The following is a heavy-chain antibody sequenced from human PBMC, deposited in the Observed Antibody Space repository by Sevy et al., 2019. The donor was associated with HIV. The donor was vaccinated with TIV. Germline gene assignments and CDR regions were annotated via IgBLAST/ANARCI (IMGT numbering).Heavy chain of an antibody. CDR2: ISSSSSYT. V-gene: IGHV3-11*06. CDR1: GFTFSDYY. CDR3: ARVITMVQGVIIVDYYYGMDV. J-gene: IGHJ6*02. D-gene: IGHD3-10*01. Sequence: GGSLTLSCAASGFTFSDYYMSWIRHAPGKGLEWVSYISSSSSYTNYADSVKGRFTISRDNAKNSLYLQMNSLRAEDTAVYYCARVITMVQGVIIVDYYYGMDVWGQGTTVTVSS.